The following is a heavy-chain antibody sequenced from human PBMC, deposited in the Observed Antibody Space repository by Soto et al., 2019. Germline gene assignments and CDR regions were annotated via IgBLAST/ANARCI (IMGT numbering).Heavy chain of an antibody. J-gene: IGHJ4*02. CDR3: SRSLDY. Sequence: GGSLRLSCAASGFTFSSYWMDWVRQAPGKGLEWVANINQAGSEKHFVDSVKGRFSISRDNAKNSLYLEMSSLTAEDSALYYCSRSLDYWGKGTLVTSPQ. CDR1: GFTFSSYW. CDR2: INQAGSEK. V-gene: IGHV3-7*01.